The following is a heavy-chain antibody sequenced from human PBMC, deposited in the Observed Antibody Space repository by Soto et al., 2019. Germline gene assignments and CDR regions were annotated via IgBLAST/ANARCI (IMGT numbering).Heavy chain of an antibody. V-gene: IGHV1-3*01. D-gene: IGHD6-13*01. J-gene: IGHJ4*02. CDR1: GYTFTSYA. Sequence: QVQLVQSGAEVKKPGASVKVSCKASGYTFTSYAMHWVRQAPGQRLEWMGWINAGNGNTKYSQKFQGRVTMTRDTSESTAYMELSSIRSEDTSVYYCTSSWSVYFGYWGQGTLVTVSS. CDR3: TSSWSVYFGY. CDR2: INAGNGNT.